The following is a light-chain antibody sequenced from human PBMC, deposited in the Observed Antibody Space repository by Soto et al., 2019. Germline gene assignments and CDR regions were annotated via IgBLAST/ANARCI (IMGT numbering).Light chain of an antibody. V-gene: IGLV1-47*01. Sequence: QSVLTQPPSASGTPGQRVTISCSGSSSNIGSNYVYWYQQLPGTAPKLLIYRNNQRPSGVPDRFSGSKSGTSASLAISGLLSEDEADYYCAAWDDSLSGLVVFGGGTKLTVL. CDR2: RNN. CDR3: AAWDDSLSGLVV. J-gene: IGLJ2*01. CDR1: SSNIGSNY.